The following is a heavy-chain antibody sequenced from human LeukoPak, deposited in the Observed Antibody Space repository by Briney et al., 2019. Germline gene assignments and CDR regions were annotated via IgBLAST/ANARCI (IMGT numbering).Heavy chain of an antibody. CDR1: GFAFSSYA. CDR2: LSASGGIT. V-gene: IGHV3-23*01. J-gene: IGHJ6*03. CDR3: AKTSGATPYYYYMDV. D-gene: IGHD3-10*01. Sequence: TGGSLRLSCAASGFAFSSYAMSWVRQAPGKGLEWVSGLSASGGITYYADSVKGRFTISRDNSKNKLYLQMNSLRAEDTAVYYCAKTSGATPYYYYMDVWGKGDTVAVSS.